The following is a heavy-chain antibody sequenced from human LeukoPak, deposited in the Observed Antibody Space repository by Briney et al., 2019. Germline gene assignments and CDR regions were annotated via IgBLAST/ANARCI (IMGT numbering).Heavy chain of an antibody. CDR1: GGSIISYY. V-gene: IGHV4-4*07. CDR3: ARWGGQQLVGGYYYYFYMDV. D-gene: IGHD6-13*01. CDR2: IYTSGST. Sequence: PSETLSLTCTVSGGSIISYYWSWIRQPAGKGLEWIGRIYTSGSTNYNPSLKSRVTISVDKSKNQFSLKLSSVTAADTAVYYCARWGGQQLVGGYYYYFYMDVWGKGTTVTVSS. J-gene: IGHJ6*03.